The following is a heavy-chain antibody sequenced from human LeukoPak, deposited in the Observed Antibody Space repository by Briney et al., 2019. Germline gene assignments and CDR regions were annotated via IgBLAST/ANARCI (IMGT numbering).Heavy chain of an antibody. Sequence: GRSLRLSCAASGFTFDDYAMHWVRQAPGKGLEWVSGISWNSGSIGYADSVKGRFTISRDNAKNSLYLQMNSLRAEDTALYYCAKDIRAAADRYYYGMDVWGQGTTVTVS. J-gene: IGHJ6*02. CDR2: ISWNSGSI. D-gene: IGHD6-13*01. CDR1: GFTFDDYA. V-gene: IGHV3-9*01. CDR3: AKDIRAAADRYYYGMDV.